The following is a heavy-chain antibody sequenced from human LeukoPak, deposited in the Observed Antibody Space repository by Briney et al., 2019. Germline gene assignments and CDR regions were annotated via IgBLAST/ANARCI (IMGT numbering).Heavy chain of an antibody. Sequence: PSETLSLTCTVSGGSISSGSYYWSWIRQPAGKGLEWIGRICTSGSTNYNPSLKSRVTISVDTSKNQFSLKLSSVTAADTAVYYCAREFDFWSGYYLNWFDPWGQGTLVTVSS. V-gene: IGHV4-61*02. CDR1: GGSISSGSYY. J-gene: IGHJ5*02. D-gene: IGHD3-3*01. CDR2: ICTSGST. CDR3: AREFDFWSGYYLNWFDP.